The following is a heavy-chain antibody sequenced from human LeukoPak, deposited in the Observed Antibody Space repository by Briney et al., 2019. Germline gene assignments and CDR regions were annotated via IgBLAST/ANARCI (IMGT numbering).Heavy chain of an antibody. CDR1: GFTFSSYE. J-gene: IGHJ6*03. D-gene: IGHD3-16*01. CDR3: ARVGWTGGNYYMDV. CDR2: ISSSGSTI. Sequence: PGGSLRLSCAASGFTFSSYEMNWVRQAPGKGLEWVSYISSSGSTIYYADSVKGRFTVSRDNAKNSLYLQMNSLRAEDTAVYYCARVGWTGGNYYMDVWGKGTTVTISS. V-gene: IGHV3-48*03.